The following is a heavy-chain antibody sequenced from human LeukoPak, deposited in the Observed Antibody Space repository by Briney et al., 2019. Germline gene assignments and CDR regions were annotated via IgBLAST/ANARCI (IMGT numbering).Heavy chain of an antibody. V-gene: IGHV3-48*04. CDR2: ISSSSSTI. J-gene: IGHJ5*02. CDR3: ARDAGSYPNWFDP. D-gene: IGHD1-26*01. Sequence: GGSLRLSCAASGFTFSSYSMNWVRQAPGKRLEWVSYISSSSSTIYYADSVKGRFTISRDNAKNSLYLQMNSLRAEDTAVYYCARDAGSYPNWFDPWGQGTLVTVSS. CDR1: GFTFSSYS.